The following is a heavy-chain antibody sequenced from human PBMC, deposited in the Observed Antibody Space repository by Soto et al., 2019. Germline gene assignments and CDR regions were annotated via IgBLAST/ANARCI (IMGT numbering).Heavy chain of an antibody. J-gene: IGHJ6*02. CDR2: INPNSGGT. CDR3: AIFTVPRGNYCKMLV. D-gene: IGHD1-7*01. Sequence: GASMKVFCKTSGYAFTGYYMHWVRPAPGQGHEWMGWINPNSGGTNYAQKFQGRVAMTRDTSSSTAYMDLSSLRSDDTAVYDFAIFTVPRGNYCKMLVSGEGTTFTVS. V-gene: IGHV1-2*02. CDR1: GYAFTGYY.